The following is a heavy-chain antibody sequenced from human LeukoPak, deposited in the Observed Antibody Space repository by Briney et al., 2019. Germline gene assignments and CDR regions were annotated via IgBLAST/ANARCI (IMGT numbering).Heavy chain of an antibody. CDR1: GFTFSGYA. J-gene: IGHJ4*02. D-gene: IGHD3-10*01. V-gene: IGHV4-38-2*01. Sequence: GSLRLSCAASGFTFSGYAMSWVRQAPGKGLEWIGSIYYSGTTYYNPSLKSRVTISVDTSKNQFSLKLSSVTAADTAVYYCARGGTIYGSGSYYPSPDNYFDYWGQGTLVPVSS. CDR3: ARGGTIYGSGSYYPSPDNYFDY. CDR2: IYYSGTT.